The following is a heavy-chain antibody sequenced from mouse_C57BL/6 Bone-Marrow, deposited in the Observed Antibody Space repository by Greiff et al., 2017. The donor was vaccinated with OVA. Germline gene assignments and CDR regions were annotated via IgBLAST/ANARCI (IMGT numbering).Heavy chain of an antibody. CDR1: GFTFSSYA. V-gene: IGHV5-4*01. D-gene: IGHD1-1*01. Sequence: EVQRVESGGGLVKPGGSLKLSCAASGFTFSSYAMSWVRQTPEKRLEWVATISDGGSYTYYPDNVKGRFTISRDNAKNNLYLQMSHLKSEDTAMYYCARAHDYGSSDRWYVEVWGTGTTVTVSA. CDR2: ISDGGSYT. J-gene: IGHJ1*03. CDR3: ARAHDYGSSDRWYVEV.